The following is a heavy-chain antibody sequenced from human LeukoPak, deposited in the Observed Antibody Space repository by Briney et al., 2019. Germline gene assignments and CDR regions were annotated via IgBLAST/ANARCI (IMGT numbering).Heavy chain of an antibody. CDR1: GFTFSSYG. Sequence: GGSLRLSCAASGFTFSSYGMHWVRQAPGKGLEWVAFIRYDGSNKYYADSVKGRFTISRDNSKNTLYLQMNSLRAEDTAVYYCAKARIQLWFFLDVWGKGTTVTVSS. CDR3: AKARIQLWFFLDV. V-gene: IGHV3-30*02. J-gene: IGHJ6*04. CDR2: IRYDGSNK. D-gene: IGHD5-18*01.